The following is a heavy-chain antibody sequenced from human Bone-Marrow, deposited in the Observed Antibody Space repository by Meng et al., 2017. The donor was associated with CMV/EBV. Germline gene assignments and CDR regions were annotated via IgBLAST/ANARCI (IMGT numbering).Heavy chain of an antibody. V-gene: IGHV3-21*01. J-gene: IGHJ6*02. Sequence: GGSLKISCAGPGFTFSSFYMSWVRQTPGKGLEWVSSISSRSKSIYYAHSLKGRFTVPRDNANNSLYLQMNSLRGEDTAVYYRASLPSNYHYIGMDVWGQGTTVTVSS. CDR2: ISSRSKSI. D-gene: IGHD2-8*01. CDR1: GFTFSSFY. CDR3: ASLPSNYHYIGMDV.